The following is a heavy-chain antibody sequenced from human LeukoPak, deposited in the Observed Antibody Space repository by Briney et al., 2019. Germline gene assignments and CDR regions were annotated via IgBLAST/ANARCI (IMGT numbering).Heavy chain of an antibody. J-gene: IGHJ3*02. V-gene: IGHV4-4*07. D-gene: IGHD2-2*01. CDR3: ARAGEYCSSTSCYAVLGAFDI. CDR1: GGSISSYY. CDR2: IYTSGST. Sequence: SETLSLTCTVSGGSISSYYWSWIRQPAGKGLEWIGRIYTSGSTNYNPSLKSRVTISVDTSKNQFSLKLSSVTAADTAVYYCARAGEYCSSTSCYAVLGAFDIWGQGTMVTVSS.